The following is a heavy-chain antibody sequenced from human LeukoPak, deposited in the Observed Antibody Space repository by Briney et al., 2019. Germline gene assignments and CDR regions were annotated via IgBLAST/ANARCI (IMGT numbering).Heavy chain of an antibody. Sequence: SETLSLTCTVSGASISSHYWSWIRQPLGKGLEWIGYFYYSGSTNYNPSLESRVTISVDTSKNQFSLKLSSLTAADTAVYYCARDGGLGAAYFDYWGQGALVTVSS. CDR1: GASISSHY. V-gene: IGHV4-59*11. CDR3: ARDGGLGAAYFDY. D-gene: IGHD1-26*01. J-gene: IGHJ4*02. CDR2: FYYSGST.